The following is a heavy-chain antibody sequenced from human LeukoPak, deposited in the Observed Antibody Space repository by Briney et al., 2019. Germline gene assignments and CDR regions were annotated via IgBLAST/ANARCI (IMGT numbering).Heavy chain of an antibody. V-gene: IGHV3-23*01. Sequence: GGSLRLSCAASGFTFNIYAMTWVRQAPGKGLEWVSTIGDSAGSTHYADSVKGRFTISRDNSRNTVYLQMNSLRAEDTAVYYCAKPLLTGYPKDYFDSWGQGTLVTVSS. CDR1: GFTFNIYA. CDR2: IGDSAGST. J-gene: IGHJ4*02. D-gene: IGHD3-9*01. CDR3: AKPLLTGYPKDYFDS.